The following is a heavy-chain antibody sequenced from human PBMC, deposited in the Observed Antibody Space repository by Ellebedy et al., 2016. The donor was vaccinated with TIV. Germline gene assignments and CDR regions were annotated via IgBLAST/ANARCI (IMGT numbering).Heavy chain of an antibody. CDR2: IYYSGST. CDR3: ARDREGDYGMDV. Sequence: SETLSLXCTVSGGSISSYYWSWIRQPPGKGLEWIGYIYYSGSTNYNPSLKSRVTISVDTSKNQFSLKLSSVTAADTAVYYCARDREGDYGMDVWGQGTTVTVSS. V-gene: IGHV4-59*01. D-gene: IGHD3-10*01. J-gene: IGHJ6*02. CDR1: GGSISSYY.